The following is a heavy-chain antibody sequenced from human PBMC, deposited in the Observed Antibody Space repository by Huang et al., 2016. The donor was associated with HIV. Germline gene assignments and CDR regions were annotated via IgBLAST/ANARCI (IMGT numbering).Heavy chain of an antibody. V-gene: IGHV4-39*01. D-gene: IGHD2-2*02. Sequence: QLQLQESGPGLVKPSETLSLTCTVSGGSISSSSYYWGWIRQPPGKGLEWIGTIYYSGSTYYNPSLKSRVTISVDTSKNQFSLKLSSVTAADTAVYYCARPARYCSSTSCYMVYDYWGQGTLVTVSS. CDR2: IYYSGST. CDR1: GGSISSSSYY. J-gene: IGHJ4*02. CDR3: ARPARYCSSTSCYMVYDY.